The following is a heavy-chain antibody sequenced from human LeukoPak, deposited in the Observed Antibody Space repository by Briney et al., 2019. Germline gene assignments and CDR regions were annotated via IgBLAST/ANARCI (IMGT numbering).Heavy chain of an antibody. J-gene: IGHJ5*02. V-gene: IGHV3-30*02. CDR3: AKDRAYSNYPNWFDP. CDR1: GFTFSSYG. Sequence: GGSLRLSCAASGFTFSSYGMYWVRQAPGKGLERVAFIRYDGSDKYYADSVKGRFTISRDTSKNTLFLQMNSLRAEDTAVYYCAKDRAYSNYPNWFDPWGQGTLVTVSS. D-gene: IGHD4-11*01. CDR2: IRYDGSDK.